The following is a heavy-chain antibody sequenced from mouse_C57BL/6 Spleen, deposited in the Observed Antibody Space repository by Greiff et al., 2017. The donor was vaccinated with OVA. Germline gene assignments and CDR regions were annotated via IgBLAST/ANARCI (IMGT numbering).Heavy chain of an antibody. D-gene: IGHD1-1*01. Sequence: QVQLQQSGAELVRPGASVTLSCKASGYTFTDYEMHWVKQTPVHGLEWIGAIDPATGGTAYNQKFKGKAILTADTSSSTAYMELRSLTSEDSAVYYCTRFYYYGSSPGYFDYWGQGTTLTVSS. V-gene: IGHV1-15*01. J-gene: IGHJ2*01. CDR3: TRFYYYGSSPGYFDY. CDR1: GYTFTDYE. CDR2: IDPATGGT.